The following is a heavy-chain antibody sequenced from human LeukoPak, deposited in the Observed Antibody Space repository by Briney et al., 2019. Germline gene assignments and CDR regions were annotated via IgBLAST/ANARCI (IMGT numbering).Heavy chain of an antibody. CDR1: GFTFSSYG. Sequence: GGSLRLSCAASGFTFSSYGMHWVRQAPGKGLEWVANIKQDGSEKYYVDSVKGRFTISRDNAKNSLYLQMNSLRAEDTAVYYCARGLNHDAFDIWGQGTMVTVSS. D-gene: IGHD1-14*01. CDR2: IKQDGSEK. V-gene: IGHV3-7*04. J-gene: IGHJ3*02. CDR3: ARGLNHDAFDI.